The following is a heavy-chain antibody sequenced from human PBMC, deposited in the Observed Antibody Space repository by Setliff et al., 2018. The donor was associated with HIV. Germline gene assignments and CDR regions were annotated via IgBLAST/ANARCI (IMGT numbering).Heavy chain of an antibody. CDR2: ISGSAYNS. J-gene: IGHJ4*02. CDR3: ARVRSPFYFDY. Sequence: GGSLRLSCAASGFPFSSYTMSWVRQAPGKGLEWVSAISGSAYNSYSSDSVKGRFTISRDNADNSLYLQMNSLRAEDTAVYYCARVRSPFYFDYWGQGTLVTVSS. V-gene: IGHV3-21*01. CDR1: GFPFSSYT.